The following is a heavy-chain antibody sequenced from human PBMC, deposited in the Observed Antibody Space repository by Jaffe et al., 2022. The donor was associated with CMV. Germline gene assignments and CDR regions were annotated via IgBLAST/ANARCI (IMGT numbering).Heavy chain of an antibody. CDR2: ISGSGGST. J-gene: IGHJ4*02. D-gene: IGHD5-12*01. CDR1: GFTFSSYA. V-gene: IGHV3-23*01. Sequence: EVQLLESGGGLVQPGGSLRLSCAASGFTFSSYAMSWVRQAPGKGLEWVSAISGSGGSTYYADSVKGRFTISRDNSKNTLYLQMNSLRAEDTAVYYCAKAPVFGGMATINFFHYWGQGTLVTVSS. CDR3: AKAPVFGGMATINFFHY.